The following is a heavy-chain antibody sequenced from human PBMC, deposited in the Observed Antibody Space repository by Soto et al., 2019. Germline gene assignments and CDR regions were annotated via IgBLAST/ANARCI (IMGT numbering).Heavy chain of an antibody. V-gene: IGHV3-21*01. CDR1: GFTFSSYS. CDR3: AASGGGSTRSDY. J-gene: IGHJ4*02. CDR2: ISSSSSYI. D-gene: IGHD1-26*01. Sequence: GGSLRLSCAASGFTFSSYSMNWVRQAPGKGLEWVSSISSSSSYIYYADSVKGRFTISRDNAKNSLYLQMNSLRAEDKAVDYCAASGGGSTRSDYWGQGTLVTVSS.